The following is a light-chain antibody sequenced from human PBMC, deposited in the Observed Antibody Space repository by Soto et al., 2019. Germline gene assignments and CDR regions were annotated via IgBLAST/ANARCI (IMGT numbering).Light chain of an antibody. Sequence: IVVTNSAVTLSVSPGERATLSCRASQSVSSNLAWYQQKPGQAPRLLIYGASTRATGIPARFSGRGSGTEFTLTISSLQAEDFAVYYCQQYNNWPWTFGQGTKVDIK. CDR1: QSVSSN. J-gene: IGKJ1*01. CDR2: GAS. V-gene: IGKV3-15*01. CDR3: QQYNNWPWT.